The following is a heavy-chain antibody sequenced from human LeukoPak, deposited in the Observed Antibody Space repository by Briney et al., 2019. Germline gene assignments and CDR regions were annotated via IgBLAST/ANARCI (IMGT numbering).Heavy chain of an antibody. CDR2: IYYSGST. J-gene: IGHJ4*02. V-gene: IGHV4-30-4*08. Sequence: SETLSLTCTVSGDSITRGDYYWTWIRQPPRKGLEWIGYIYYSGSTYYNPSLKSRVTISVDTSKNQFSLKLSSVTAANTAVYYCARGDLYSRSWSDWGQGTLVTVSS. CDR3: ARGDLYSRSWSD. D-gene: IGHD6-13*01. CDR1: GDSITRGDYY.